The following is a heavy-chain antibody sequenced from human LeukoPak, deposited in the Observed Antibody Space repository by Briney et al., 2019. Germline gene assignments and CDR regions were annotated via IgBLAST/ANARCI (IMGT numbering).Heavy chain of an antibody. J-gene: IGHJ4*02. D-gene: IGHD6-19*01. CDR3: ARVSVRLAYFDY. V-gene: IGHV1-2*02. CDR1: GYTFTGYY. Sequence: XSVKVSCKASGYTFTGYYMHWVRQAPGQGLEWMGWINPNSGGTNYAQKFQGRVTMTRDTSISTAYMELSRLRSDDTAVYYCARVSVRLAYFDYWGQGTLVTVSS. CDR2: INPNSGGT.